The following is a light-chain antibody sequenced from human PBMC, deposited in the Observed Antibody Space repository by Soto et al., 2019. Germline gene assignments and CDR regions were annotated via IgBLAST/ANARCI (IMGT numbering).Light chain of an antibody. CDR1: SXNIGAGYD. Sequence: QSVLTQPPSVSGAPGQRVTISCTGSSXNIGAGYDVHWYQQLPGTAPKVLIYGNSNRPSGVPDRFSGSKSGTSASLAITGLQAEDEADYYCQSYDSSLSGYVFGSGTKVTVL. CDR3: QSYDSSLSGYV. CDR2: GNS. J-gene: IGLJ1*01. V-gene: IGLV1-40*01.